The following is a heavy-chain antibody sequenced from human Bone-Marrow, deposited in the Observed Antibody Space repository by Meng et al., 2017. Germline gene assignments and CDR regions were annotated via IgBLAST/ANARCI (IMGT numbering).Heavy chain of an antibody. CDR3: ARDPELRYFDWLLSPLNFDY. V-gene: IGHV4-38-2*02. D-gene: IGHD3-9*01. J-gene: IGHJ4*02. Sequence: GSLRLSCTVSGYSISSGYYWGWIRQPPGKGLEWIGSIYHSGSTYYNPSLKSRVTISVDTSKNQFSLKLSSVTAADTAVYYCARDPELRYFDWLLSPLNFDYWGQGTLVTVSS. CDR1: GYSISSGYY. CDR2: IYHSGST.